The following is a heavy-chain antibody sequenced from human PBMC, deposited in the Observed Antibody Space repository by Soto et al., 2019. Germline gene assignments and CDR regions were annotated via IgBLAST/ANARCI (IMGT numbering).Heavy chain of an antibody. D-gene: IGHD2-2*01. Sequence: PSETLSLTCAVYGGSFTDYYWSWIRQPPGKGLEWIGEITHMGGSDSNPSLDSRATISVDTTKNQFSLKLSSVTTADTALYYCARGRQRPSAAYKGHGYYGMDVWGQGTTVTVSS. CDR1: GGSFTDYY. CDR3: ARGRQRPSAAYKGHGYYGMDV. CDR2: ITHMGGS. V-gene: IGHV4-34*01. J-gene: IGHJ6*02.